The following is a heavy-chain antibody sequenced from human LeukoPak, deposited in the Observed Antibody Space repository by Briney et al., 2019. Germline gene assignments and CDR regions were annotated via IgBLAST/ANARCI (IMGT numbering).Heavy chain of an antibody. D-gene: IGHD1-14*01. Sequence: GGSLRLSCAASGFPVSVYWMTWVRQAPGKGLEWVADISHDGTEFYADSVKGRFTISRDNAETSLDLQMNSLRADDTAVYYCARDKTTAHVFDVWGQGAMVTVSS. CDR1: GFPVSVYW. CDR2: ISHDGTE. V-gene: IGHV3-7*01. J-gene: IGHJ3*01. CDR3: ARDKTTAHVFDV.